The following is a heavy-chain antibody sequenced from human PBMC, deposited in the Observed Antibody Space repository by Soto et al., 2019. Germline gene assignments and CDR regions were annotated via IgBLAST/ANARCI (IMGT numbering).Heavy chain of an antibody. CDR3: ARQLTYYDFWSGHYYMDV. Sequence: GGSLRLSCAASGFTFSSYAMSWVRQAPGKGLEWVSAISGSGGSTYYADSVKGRFTISRDNSKNTLYLQMNSLRAEDTAVYYCARQLTYYDFWSGHYYMDVWGKGTTVTVSS. D-gene: IGHD3-3*01. J-gene: IGHJ6*03. CDR1: GFTFSSYA. V-gene: IGHV3-23*01. CDR2: ISGSGGST.